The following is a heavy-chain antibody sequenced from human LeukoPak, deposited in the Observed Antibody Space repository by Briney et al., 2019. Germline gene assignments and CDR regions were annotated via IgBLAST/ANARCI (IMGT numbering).Heavy chain of an antibody. V-gene: IGHV3-7*03. J-gene: IGHJ4*02. CDR1: GFTFSSYW. Sequence: GGSLRLSCAASGFTFSSYWMSWVRQAPGKGLEGVANIKQDGSEKYYVDSVKGRFTISRDNAKNSLYLQMNSLRAEDTAVYYCARDHMYYDILTGYYGGYFDYWGQGTLVTVSS. D-gene: IGHD3-9*01. CDR2: IKQDGSEK. CDR3: ARDHMYYDILTGYYGGYFDY.